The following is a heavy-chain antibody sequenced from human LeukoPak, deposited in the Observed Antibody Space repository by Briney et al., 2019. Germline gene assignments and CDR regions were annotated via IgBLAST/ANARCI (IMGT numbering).Heavy chain of an antibody. Sequence: ASVKVSCKASGYTFNTYGITWVRQAPGQGLEWMGWINPNSGGTNYAQKFQGRVTMTRDTSISTAYMELSRLRSDDTAVYYCARGSLAYCGGDCYSVWFDPWGQGTLVTVSS. J-gene: IGHJ5*02. D-gene: IGHD2-21*02. CDR1: GYTFNTYG. CDR3: ARGSLAYCGGDCYSVWFDP. V-gene: IGHV1-2*02. CDR2: INPNSGGT.